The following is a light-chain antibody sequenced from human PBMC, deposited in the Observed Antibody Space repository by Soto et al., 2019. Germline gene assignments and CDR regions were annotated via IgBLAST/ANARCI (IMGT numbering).Light chain of an antibody. V-gene: IGKV3-20*01. CDR2: GAS. J-gene: IGKJ5*01. Sequence: EIVLTQSPGTLSLSPGERATLSCRASQSVSSSYLAWYQQTTGQAPRILIYGASSRDTGIPDRFSGSGSGTDFTLTISRLEPEDFEVYYCQQYGSFSITFGQGTRLEIK. CDR3: QQYGSFSIT. CDR1: QSVSSSY.